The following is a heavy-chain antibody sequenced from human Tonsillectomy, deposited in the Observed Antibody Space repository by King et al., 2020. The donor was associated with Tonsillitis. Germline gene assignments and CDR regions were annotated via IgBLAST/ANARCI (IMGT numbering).Heavy chain of an antibody. CDR3: ARRVVITASSGFDP. J-gene: IGHJ5*02. CDR1: GYTFTGYY. CDR2: INPNTGGK. Sequence: QLVQSGAEVKPPGASVKVSCKASGYTFTGYYIHWVRQAPGQGLEWMGWINPNTGGKSIAQKFQGRVTMTRDTSISTVYMDLSRLQSDATAIYYCARRVVITASSGFDPWGQGTLVTVSS. V-gene: IGHV1-2*02. D-gene: IGHD1-20*01.